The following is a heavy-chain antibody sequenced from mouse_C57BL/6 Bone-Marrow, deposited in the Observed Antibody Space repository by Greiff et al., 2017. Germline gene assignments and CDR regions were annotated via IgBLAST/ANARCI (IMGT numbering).Heavy chain of an antibody. CDR2: IYPGSGST. CDR3: ARPYYSNYWYFDV. Sequence: QVQLQQPGAELVKPGASVKMSCKASGYTFNSYWITWVKQRHGQGLEWIGDIYPGSGSTNYNEKFKSKATLSVATYSSTAYMQLSSLTSEDSAVYYCARPYYSNYWYFDVWGTGTTVTVSS. V-gene: IGHV1-55*01. CDR1: GYTFNSYW. D-gene: IGHD2-5*01. J-gene: IGHJ1*03.